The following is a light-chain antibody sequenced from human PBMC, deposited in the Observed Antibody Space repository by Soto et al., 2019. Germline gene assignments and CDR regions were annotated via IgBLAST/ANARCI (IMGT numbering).Light chain of an antibody. CDR2: EVT. CDR1: SSDVGGYNY. CDR3: SSYTSSSTRV. J-gene: IGLJ3*02. V-gene: IGLV2-14*01. Sequence: QSALTQPASVSGSPGQSITISCTGTSSDVGGYNYVSWYQQHPGKAPKIIIYEVTNRPSGVSNRFSGSKSGNTASLTISGLQAEDDADYYCSSYTSSSTRVFGGGTKLTVL.